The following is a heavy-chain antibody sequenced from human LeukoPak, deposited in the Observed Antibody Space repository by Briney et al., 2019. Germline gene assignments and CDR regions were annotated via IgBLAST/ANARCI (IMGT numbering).Heavy chain of an antibody. CDR2: IYYSGST. Sequence: SETLSLTCTVSGGSISSSSYYWSWIRQPPGTGLEWIGYIYYSGSTNYNPSLKSRVTISVDTSKNQFSLKLSSVTAADTAVYYCASTMVRGVIINDYWGQGTLVTVSS. D-gene: IGHD3-10*01. CDR3: ASTMVRGVIINDY. V-gene: IGHV4-61*05. J-gene: IGHJ4*02. CDR1: GGSISSSSYY.